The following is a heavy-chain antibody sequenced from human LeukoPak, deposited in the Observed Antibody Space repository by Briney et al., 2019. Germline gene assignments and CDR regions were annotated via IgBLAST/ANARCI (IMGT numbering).Heavy chain of an antibody. Sequence: PSETLSLTCTVSGGSISSYYWSWIRQPAGMGLEWIGRIYTSGSTNYNPSLKSRVTMSVDTSKNQFSLKLSSVTAADTAVYYCARETNYYDSSGQYYYYYYGMDVWGQGTTVTVSS. D-gene: IGHD3-22*01. J-gene: IGHJ6*02. V-gene: IGHV4-4*07. CDR3: ARETNYYDSSGQYYYYYYGMDV. CDR1: GGSISSYY. CDR2: IYTSGST.